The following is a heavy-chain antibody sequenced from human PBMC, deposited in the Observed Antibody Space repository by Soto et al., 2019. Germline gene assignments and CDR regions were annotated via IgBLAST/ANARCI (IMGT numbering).Heavy chain of an antibody. CDR2: ISYDGSNK. J-gene: IGHJ6*02. Sequence: GGSLRLSCAASGFTFSSYSMNWVRQAPGKGLEWVAVISYDGSNKYYADSVKGRFTITRDNSKNTLYLQMNSLRAEDTAVYYCAKGDTTGYYTGYYYYGMDVWGQGTTVTVSS. CDR1: GFTFSSYS. CDR3: AKGDTTGYYTGYYYYGMDV. D-gene: IGHD3-9*01. V-gene: IGHV3-30*18.